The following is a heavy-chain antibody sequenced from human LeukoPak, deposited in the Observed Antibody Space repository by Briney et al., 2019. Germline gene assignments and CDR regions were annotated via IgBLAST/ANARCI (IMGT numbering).Heavy chain of an antibody. CDR1: GGTFSSYA. J-gene: IGHJ6*02. Sequence: ASVKVSCKASGGTFSSYAISWVRQAPGQGLEWMGGIIPIFGTANYAQKFQGRVTITADESTSTAYMELSSLRSEDTAVYYCARCGSGSYHAPDYYGMDVWGQGTTVTVSS. D-gene: IGHD3-10*01. V-gene: IGHV1-69*13. CDR2: IIPIFGTA. CDR3: ARCGSGSYHAPDYYGMDV.